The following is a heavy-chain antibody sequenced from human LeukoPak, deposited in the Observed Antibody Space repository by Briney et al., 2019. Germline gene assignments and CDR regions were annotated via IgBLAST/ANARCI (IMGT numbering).Heavy chain of an antibody. Sequence: SQTLSLTFTVSGGSIISGSYYWSWLRQPAGKGLEWIGRIYTSGSTNYNPSLKSRVTISVDTSKNQFSLKLSSVTAADTAVYYCAREFSAYGSGSYYNVYYYYYYMDVWGKGTTVTVSS. V-gene: IGHV4-61*02. CDR3: AREFSAYGSGSYYNVYYYYYYMDV. J-gene: IGHJ6*03. CDR2: IYTSGST. CDR1: GGSIISGSYY. D-gene: IGHD3-10*01.